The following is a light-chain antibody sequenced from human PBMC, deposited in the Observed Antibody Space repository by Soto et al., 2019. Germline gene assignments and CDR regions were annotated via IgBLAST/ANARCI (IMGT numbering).Light chain of an antibody. Sequence: EIVMTQSPATLSVSPGEGATLSCRASQSVRTKLAWYQQKAGQAPRLLIYGASTRGTGVSDRFSGSGSGTEYTLPISSLQSEDFAVYYCQQYDTWPSITFGQGTRLEIK. CDR2: GAS. CDR3: QQYDTWPSIT. CDR1: QSVRTK. J-gene: IGKJ5*01. V-gene: IGKV3-15*01.